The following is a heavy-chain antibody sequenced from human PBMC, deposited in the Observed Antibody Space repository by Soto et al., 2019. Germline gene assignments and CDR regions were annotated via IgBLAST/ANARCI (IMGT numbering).Heavy chain of an antibody. D-gene: IGHD1-1*01. J-gene: IGHJ4*02. CDR3: AKDIITPDIVERGGFFDY. Sequence: GGSLRLSCAASGFTFDDYAMHWVRQAPGKGLEWVSGISWNSGSVDYADSVKGRFTISRDNAKNSLYLQMNSLRAEDTALYYCAKDIITPDIVERGGFFDYWGQGTLVTVSS. CDR2: ISWNSGSV. CDR1: GFTFDDYA. V-gene: IGHV3-9*01.